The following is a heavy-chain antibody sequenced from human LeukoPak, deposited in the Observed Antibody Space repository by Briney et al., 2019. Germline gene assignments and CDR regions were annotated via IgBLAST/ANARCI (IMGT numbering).Heavy chain of an antibody. Sequence: PGGSLRLSCAASGFTFSSYAMHWVRQAPGKGLEWVAVISYDGSNKYYADSVKGRFTISRDNSKNTLYLQMNSLRAEDTVVYYCASWDEYYDSSGYYSPKSISGTIDYWGQGTLVTVSS. CDR2: ISYDGSNK. V-gene: IGHV3-30-3*01. CDR3: ASWDEYYDSSGYYSPKSISGTIDY. D-gene: IGHD3-22*01. CDR1: GFTFSSYA. J-gene: IGHJ4*02.